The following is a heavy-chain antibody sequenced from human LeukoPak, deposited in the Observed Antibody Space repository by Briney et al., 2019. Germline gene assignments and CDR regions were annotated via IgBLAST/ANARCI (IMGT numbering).Heavy chain of an antibody. Sequence: SGTLSLTCAVSGGSISSGGYSWSWIRQPPGKGLEWIGYIYHSGSTYYNPSLKSRVTISVDRSKNQFSLKLSSVTAADTAVYYCARASIWFGELSYYFDYWGQGTLVTVSS. D-gene: IGHD3-10*01. CDR1: GGSISSGGYS. CDR2: IYHSGST. CDR3: ARASIWFGELSYYFDY. J-gene: IGHJ4*02. V-gene: IGHV4-30-2*01.